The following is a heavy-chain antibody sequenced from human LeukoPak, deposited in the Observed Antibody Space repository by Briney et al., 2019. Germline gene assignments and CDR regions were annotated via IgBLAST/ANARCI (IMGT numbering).Heavy chain of an antibody. CDR2: IYYTGST. D-gene: IGHD2-15*01. CDR1: GASISGSGYY. V-gene: IGHV4-39*01. CDR3: ARQSGGSFNWFDP. Sequence: SETLSLTCAVSGASISGSGYYLGWIRQPPGKGLEWIGNIYYTGSTYYNASLQSRVTISIDMSKNQFSLKLSSVTAADTAVYYCARQSGGSFNWFDPWGQGTLVTVSS. J-gene: IGHJ5*02.